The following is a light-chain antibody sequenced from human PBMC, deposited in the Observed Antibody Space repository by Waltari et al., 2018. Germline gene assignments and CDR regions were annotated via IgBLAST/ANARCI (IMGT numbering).Light chain of an antibody. CDR2: EIT. V-gene: IGLV2-8*01. CDR1: SSDVGGYDF. J-gene: IGLJ1*01. Sequence: QSALTQPPSASGSPGQSVTISCTGTSSDVGGYDFVSWYQQHPGKAPKLIIYEITKRPSGVPDRFSGSKAGNTASLTVSGLQADDEADYYCTSYAGGNTPYVFGTGTKVTVL. CDR3: TSYAGGNTPYV.